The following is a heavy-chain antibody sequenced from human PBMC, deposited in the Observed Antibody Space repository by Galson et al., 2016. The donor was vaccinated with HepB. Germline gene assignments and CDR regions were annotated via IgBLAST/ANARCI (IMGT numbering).Heavy chain of an antibody. CDR1: GFSFRAFS. Sequence: SLRLSCAASGFSFRAFSINWVRQAPGKGLEWISYISSSSQTKSYAASVKGRFTIPRDNDKNSLYLQMHSLKAEDTAVYYCARISDPYSGHDWRDFDYWGQVILVTVSS. J-gene: IGHJ4*02. CDR2: ISSSSQTK. CDR3: ARISDPYSGHDWRDFDY. V-gene: IGHV3-48*01. D-gene: IGHD5-12*01.